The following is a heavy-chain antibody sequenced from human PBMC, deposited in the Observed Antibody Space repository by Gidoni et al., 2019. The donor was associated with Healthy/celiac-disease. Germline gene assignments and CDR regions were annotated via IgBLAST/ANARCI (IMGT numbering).Heavy chain of an antibody. Sequence: EVQLVESGGGLVPPGGSLRLSCAASGFTFSSYAMSWVRQAPGKGLEWVSAISGSGGSTYYADSVKGRFTISRDNSKNTLYLQMNSLRAEDTAVYYCAKEQITIFGVVTEYFQHWGQGTLVTVSS. J-gene: IGHJ1*01. CDR2: ISGSGGST. CDR3: AKEQITIFGVVTEYFQH. V-gene: IGHV3-23*04. D-gene: IGHD3-3*01. CDR1: GFTFSSYA.